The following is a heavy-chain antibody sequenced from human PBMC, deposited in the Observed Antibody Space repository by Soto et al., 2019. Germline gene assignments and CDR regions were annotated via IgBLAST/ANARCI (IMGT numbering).Heavy chain of an antibody. J-gene: IGHJ4*02. CDR2: VKDGGHT. D-gene: IGHD5-12*01. CDR3: ARGQEGVVATH. CDR1: GGSLSGYY. V-gene: IGHV4-34*01. Sequence: TSETLSLTCAVTGGSLSGYYWSWTRQPPGKGLEWIGEVKDGGHTNYSPSLRGRVTISSDTSNNQFSLRLNSVTAADTGVYYCARGQEGVVATHWDQGSLVTVSS.